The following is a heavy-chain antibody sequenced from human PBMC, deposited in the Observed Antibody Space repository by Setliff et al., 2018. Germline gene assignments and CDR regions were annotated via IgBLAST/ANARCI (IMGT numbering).Heavy chain of an antibody. CDR1: GGTFGDYG. Sequence: GASVKVSCKASGGTFGDYGITWVRQAPGQGLEWMGGIIPMFGTNYAQKSQGRVTITADESTSTAYMELSSLGSEDTAVYYCAGGQPLVRKYYYYMDVWGKGTTVTVSS. J-gene: IGHJ6*03. CDR2: IIPMFGT. D-gene: IGHD3-10*01. V-gene: IGHV1-69*13. CDR3: AGGQPLVRKYYYYMDV.